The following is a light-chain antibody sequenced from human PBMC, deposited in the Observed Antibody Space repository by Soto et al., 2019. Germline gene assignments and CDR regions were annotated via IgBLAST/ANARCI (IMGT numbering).Light chain of an antibody. V-gene: IGKV1-9*01. CDR2: GAS. Sequence: IQLTQSPSSLSASVGDRVTITCRASHGVSSYLAWYQQNPGKAPRLLIYGASTLQTGVPSRFSGSGSGTDFTLTISSLQPEDFATYVCQQLENFPRTFGQGTKVEIK. CDR3: QQLENFPRT. J-gene: IGKJ1*01. CDR1: HGVSSY.